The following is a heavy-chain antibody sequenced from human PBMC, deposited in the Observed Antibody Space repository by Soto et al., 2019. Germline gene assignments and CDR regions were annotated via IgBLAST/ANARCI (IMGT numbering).Heavy chain of an antibody. CDR2: IYYSGST. V-gene: IGHV4-59*01. CDR3: ARDGTAVTTGYYGLDV. CDR1: GGSITNYY. Sequence: QVQLQESGPGLVKPSETLSLTCTVSGGSITNYYWSWIRQSPGKGLEWIGFIYYSGSTNYSPSLKSRVTIPVSTSKNQFSLKMTSVTAADTGVYYCARDGTAVTTGYYGLDVWGQGTTVTVSS. D-gene: IGHD2-2*01. J-gene: IGHJ6*02.